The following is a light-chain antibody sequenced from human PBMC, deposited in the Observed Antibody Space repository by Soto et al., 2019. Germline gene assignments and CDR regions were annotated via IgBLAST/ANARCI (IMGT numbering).Light chain of an antibody. CDR3: QQYNSYS. V-gene: IGKV1-5*01. CDR1: QDIGGR. J-gene: IGKJ1*01. Sequence: DIQMTQSPSSLSASVGDRIPITCRASQDIGGRLAWYQQKPGTAXQVLIYHASNLQSGVPSRFSGSGSGTEFTLTISSLQPDDFATYYCQQYNSYSFGQGTKVDIK. CDR2: HAS.